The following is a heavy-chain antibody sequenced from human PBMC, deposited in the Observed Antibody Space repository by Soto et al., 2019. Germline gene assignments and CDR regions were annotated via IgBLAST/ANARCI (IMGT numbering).Heavy chain of an antibody. CDR2: IDPSDSQT. CDR1: GYSFAGYW. D-gene: IGHD3-22*01. V-gene: IGHV5-10-1*01. J-gene: IGHJ4*02. Sequence: GESLKISCKGSGYSFAGYWITWVRQKPGKGLECMGRIDPSDSQTYYSPSFRGHVTISVTKSITTVFLQWSSLRASDTAMYYCARQIYDSDTGPNFQYYFDSWGQGTPVTV. CDR3: ARQIYDSDTGPNFQYYFDS.